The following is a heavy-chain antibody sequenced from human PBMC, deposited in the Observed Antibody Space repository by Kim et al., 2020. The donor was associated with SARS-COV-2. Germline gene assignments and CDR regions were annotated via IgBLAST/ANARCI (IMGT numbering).Heavy chain of an antibody. CDR2: ISWNSGSI. Sequence: GRSLRLSCAASGFTFDDYAMHWVRQAPGKGLEWVSGISWNSGSIGYADSVKGRFTISRDNAKNSLYLQMNSLRAEDTALYYCAKAGYKGPHDFWSGLDAFDIWGQGTMVTVSS. CDR3: AKAGYKGPHDFWSGLDAFDI. V-gene: IGHV3-9*01. J-gene: IGHJ3*02. CDR1: GFTFDDYA. D-gene: IGHD3-3*01.